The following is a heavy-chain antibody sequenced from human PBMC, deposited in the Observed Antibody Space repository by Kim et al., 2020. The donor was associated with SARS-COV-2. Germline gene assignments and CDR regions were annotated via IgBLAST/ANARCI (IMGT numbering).Heavy chain of an antibody. CDR1: GYSFTSYW. CDR3: ARHMYSSSWPYYYYGMDV. D-gene: IGHD6-13*01. Sequence: GESLKISCKGSGYSFTSYWIGWVRQMPGKGLEWMGSIYPGDSDTRHSPSFQGQVTISADKSISTAYLQCSSLKASDTAMYYCARHMYSSSWPYYYYGMDVWGQGTTVTVSS. CDR2: IYPGDSDT. J-gene: IGHJ6*02. V-gene: IGHV5-51*01.